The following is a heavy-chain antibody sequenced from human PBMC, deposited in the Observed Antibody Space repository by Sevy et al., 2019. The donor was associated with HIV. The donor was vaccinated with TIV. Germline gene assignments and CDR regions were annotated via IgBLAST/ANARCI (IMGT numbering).Heavy chain of an antibody. CDR1: GGTFSSYA. D-gene: IGHD3-16*01. CDR2: IIPIFGTA. CDR3: ASSWGKQQPGMDV. Sequence: ASVKVSCKASGGTFSSYAISWVRQAPGQGLEWMGGIIPIFGTANYAQKFQGRVTITADESTSTAYMELSSLRSEDTAMYYCASSWGKQQPGMDVWGQGTTVTVSS. V-gene: IGHV1-69*13. J-gene: IGHJ6*02.